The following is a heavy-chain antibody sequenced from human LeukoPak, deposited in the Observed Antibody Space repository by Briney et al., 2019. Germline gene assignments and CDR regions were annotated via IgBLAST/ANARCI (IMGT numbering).Heavy chain of an antibody. CDR1: GFTFSTYA. V-gene: IGHV3-23*01. J-gene: IGHJ4*02. Sequence: GGSLRLSRGASGFTFSTYAMSWVRQAPGKGLEWVSGISGSGDSTYYADSVKGRFTISRDNSKNTLYLQMNSLRAEDTAVYYCAKERCSGGSCSTTPDYWGQGTLVTVSS. D-gene: IGHD2-15*01. CDR3: AKERCSGGSCSTTPDY. CDR2: ISGSGDST.